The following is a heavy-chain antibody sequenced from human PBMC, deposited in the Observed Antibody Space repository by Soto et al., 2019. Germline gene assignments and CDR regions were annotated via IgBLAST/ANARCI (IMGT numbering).Heavy chain of an antibody. CDR2: MNANSGNT. D-gene: IGHD6-6*01. CDR3: AREYSSSFQGEEIDAFDI. J-gene: IGHJ3*02. V-gene: IGHV1-3*01. CDR1: GYTFTSYA. Sequence: ASVKVSCKASGYTFTSYAIHWVRQAPGQGLEWMGWMNANSGNTNYSQKFQGRVTITRDTSASTAYTELSSLRSEDTAVYYCAREYSSSFQGEEIDAFDIWGQGTMVTVSS.